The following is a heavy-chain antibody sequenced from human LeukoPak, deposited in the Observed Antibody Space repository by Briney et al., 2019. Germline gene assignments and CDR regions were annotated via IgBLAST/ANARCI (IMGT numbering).Heavy chain of an antibody. V-gene: IGHV1-18*01. CDR2: ISAYNGNT. J-gene: IGHJ6*02. D-gene: IGHD1-26*01. Sequence: ASVKVSCKASGYTFTSYGISWVRQAPGQGLEWMGWISAYNGNTNYAQKLQGRVTMTTDTSTSTAYMELRSLRSDDTAVYYCARRVGAPPYYYYGMDVWGQGTTVTVSS. CDR3: ARRVGAPPYYYYGMDV. CDR1: GYTFTSYG.